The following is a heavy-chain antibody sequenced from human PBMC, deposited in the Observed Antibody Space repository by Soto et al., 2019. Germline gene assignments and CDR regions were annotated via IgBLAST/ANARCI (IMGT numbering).Heavy chain of an antibody. CDR2: IKSKTDGGTT. CDR1: GFTFSNAW. J-gene: IGHJ3*02. V-gene: IGHV3-15*01. CDR3: STHSGSDLDAFDI. D-gene: IGHD5-12*01. Sequence: EVQLVESGGGLVKPGGSLRLSCAASGFTFSNAWMSWVRQAPGKGLEWVGRIKSKTDGGTTDYAAPVKGRFTISRDDSKNTLYLHLNSMKTEDIAVYYPSTHSGSDLDAFDIWGQGTMVTVSS.